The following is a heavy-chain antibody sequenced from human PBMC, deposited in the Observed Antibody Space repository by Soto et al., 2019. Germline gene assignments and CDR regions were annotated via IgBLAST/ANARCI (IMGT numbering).Heavy chain of an antibody. CDR1: GGSFSGYY. CDR3: ARDNITGLFDY. D-gene: IGHD2-8*02. Sequence: PSETLSLTCAVYGGSFSGYYWTSIRQPPGTGLEWIGEINHSGSTNYNPSLKSRVTISVDTSKNQFSLKLTSATAADTAVYYCARDNITGLFDYCGQRTPVTVSS. J-gene: IGHJ4*02. CDR2: INHSGST. V-gene: IGHV4-34*01.